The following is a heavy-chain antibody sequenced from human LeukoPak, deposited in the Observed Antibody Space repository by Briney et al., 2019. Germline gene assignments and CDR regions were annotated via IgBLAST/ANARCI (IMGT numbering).Heavy chain of an antibody. Sequence: GGSLRLSCAASGFTFSSYSMNWVRHAPGKGLEWVSSISSSSGNIYYAESVKGRFTISTDNAKNPLYLQMNTLRAADTAVCYCSKAGGGRSYGIYFDYWGQGTLVTVSS. D-gene: IGHD5-18*01. CDR2: ISSSSGNI. J-gene: IGHJ4*02. V-gene: IGHV3-21*03. CDR3: SKAGGGRSYGIYFDY. CDR1: GFTFSSYS.